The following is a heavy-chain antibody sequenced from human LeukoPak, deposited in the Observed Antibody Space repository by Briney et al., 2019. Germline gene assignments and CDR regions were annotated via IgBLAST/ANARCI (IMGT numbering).Heavy chain of an antibody. Sequence: SETLSLTCAVYGGSFSGYYWSWIRQPPGKGLEWIGEINHSGSTNYNPSLRSGGTISVDTSKKQCSLKLSSVTAADTAVYYCARHKRGYSYGYGNYYYYYYMDVWGKGTTVTISS. CDR3: ARHKRGYSYGYGNYYYYYYMDV. D-gene: IGHD5-18*01. CDR1: GGSFSGYY. J-gene: IGHJ6*03. V-gene: IGHV4-34*01. CDR2: INHSGST.